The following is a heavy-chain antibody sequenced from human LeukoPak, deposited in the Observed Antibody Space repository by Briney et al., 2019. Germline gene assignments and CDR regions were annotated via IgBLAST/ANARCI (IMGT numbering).Heavy chain of an antibody. J-gene: IGHJ5*02. CDR3: ARDAQPIIVVVPGNCYDP. CDR2: IYTSGST. CDR1: GGSISSYY. V-gene: IGHV4-4*07. Sequence: KTSETLSLTCTVSGGSISSYYWSWIRQPAGKGLEWIGRIYTSGSTNYNPSLKSRVTMSVDTSKNQFSLKLSSVTAADTAVYYCARDAQPIIVVVPGNCYDPWGQGTLVNVSS. D-gene: IGHD2-2*01.